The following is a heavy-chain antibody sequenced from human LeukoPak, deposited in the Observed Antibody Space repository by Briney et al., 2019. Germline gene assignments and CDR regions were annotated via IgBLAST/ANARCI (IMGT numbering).Heavy chain of an antibody. CDR1: AGSISSYY. J-gene: IGHJ3*02. CDR2: IYYSGST. V-gene: IGHV4-59*01. Sequence: SETLSLTCTVSAGSISSYYWSWIRQPPGKGLEWIGYIYYSGSTNYNPSLKSRVTISVDTSKNKFSLKLSSVTAADTAVYYCARGGYGVVIASRGGFDIWGQGTMVTVSS. CDR3: ARGGYGVVIASRGGFDI. D-gene: IGHD3-3*01.